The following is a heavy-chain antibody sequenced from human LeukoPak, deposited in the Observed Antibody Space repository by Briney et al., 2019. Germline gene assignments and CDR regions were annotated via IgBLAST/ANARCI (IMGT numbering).Heavy chain of an antibody. Sequence: SETLSLTCTVSGGSISSYYWSWIRQPPGKGLEWIGYIYYSGSTNYNPSLKSRVTISVDTSKNQFSLKLSSVTAAYTAVYYCARDHGWFNYYYMDVWGKGTTVTVSS. J-gene: IGHJ6*03. CDR2: IYYSGST. D-gene: IGHD3-10*01. CDR1: GGSISSYY. CDR3: ARDHGWFNYYYMDV. V-gene: IGHV4-59*01.